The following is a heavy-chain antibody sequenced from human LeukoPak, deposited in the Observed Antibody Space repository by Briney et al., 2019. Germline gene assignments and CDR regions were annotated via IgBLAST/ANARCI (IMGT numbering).Heavy chain of an antibody. J-gene: IGHJ4*02. CDR1: GFTFSNYA. Sequence: PGGSLRLSRAASGFTFSNYAMNWVRQAPGKGLEWVSTIIGSSGSTFYADSVKGRFTISKDTSKNTLYLHMSSLRADDTAVYYCAKGGYDYVEVAYFDYWGQGTLVTVSS. CDR2: IIGSSGST. V-gene: IGHV3-23*01. D-gene: IGHD5-12*01. CDR3: AKGGYDYVEVAYFDY.